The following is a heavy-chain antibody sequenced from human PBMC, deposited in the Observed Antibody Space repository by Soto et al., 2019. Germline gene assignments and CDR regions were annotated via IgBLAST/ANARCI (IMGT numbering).Heavy chain of an antibody. V-gene: IGHV3-74*01. CDR2: LNGDGSTT. J-gene: IGHJ4*02. CDR1: GFTFSSYW. D-gene: IGHD5-18*01. Sequence: EVQLVESGGGLVQPGGSLRLSCAASGFTFSSYWMHWVRQAPGKGLLWVSRLNGDGSTTSYADSVKGRFTISRDNAKNTLYLQRSSLRADDTAVYYCADGWAYNYAYTLGYWGQGTLVTVSS. CDR3: ADGWAYNYAYTLGY.